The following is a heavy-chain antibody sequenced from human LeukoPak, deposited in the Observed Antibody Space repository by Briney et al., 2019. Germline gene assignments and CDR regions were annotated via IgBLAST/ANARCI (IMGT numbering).Heavy chain of an antibody. CDR3: ASSRGPRDYFDY. V-gene: IGHV1-46*01. D-gene: IGHD2-2*01. J-gene: IGHJ4*02. Sequence: GASVKVSCKASGYAFTSYYMHWVRQAPGQGLEWMGIINPSGGSTSYAQKFQGRVTMTRDTSTSTVSMELSSLRSEDTAVYYCASSRGPRDYFDYWGQGTLVTVSS. CDR2: INPSGGST. CDR1: GYAFTSYY.